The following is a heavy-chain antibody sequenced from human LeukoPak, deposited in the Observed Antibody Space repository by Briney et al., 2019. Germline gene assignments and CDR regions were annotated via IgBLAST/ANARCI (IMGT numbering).Heavy chain of an antibody. CDR1: GDSFSYFY. Sequence: SETLSLTCTVSGDSFSYFYWSWIRQPPGKGLEWIGYIYNGGSTNYNPSLKSRVTISVDTSKNQFSLKLSSVTAADTAVYYCARGLGYDYYFDYWGQGTLVTVSS. CDR2: IYNGGST. J-gene: IGHJ4*02. V-gene: IGHV4-59*08. D-gene: IGHD5-12*01. CDR3: ARGLGYDYYFDY.